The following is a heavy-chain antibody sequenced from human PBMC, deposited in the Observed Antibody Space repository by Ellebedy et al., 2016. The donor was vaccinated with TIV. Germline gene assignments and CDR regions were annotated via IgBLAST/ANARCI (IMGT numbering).Heavy chain of an antibody. V-gene: IGHV3-23*01. D-gene: IGHD5-18*01. CDR3: AKTGGYIYGLPDF. Sequence: PGGSLRLSCAASGFTFSSYTMSWVRQAPGKGLEWVSSIGGTGSTFYVDSVKGRFAISRDNTKNTLFLQMNSLRAEDTAVYYCAKTGGYIYGLPDFWGQGTLVTVSS. J-gene: IGHJ4*02. CDR1: GFTFSSYT. CDR2: IGGTGST.